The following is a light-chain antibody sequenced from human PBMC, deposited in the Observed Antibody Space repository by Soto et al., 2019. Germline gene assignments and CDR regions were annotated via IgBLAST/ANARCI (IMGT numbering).Light chain of an antibody. Sequence: DIQMTQSPSSLSASVGDRVTITCRASQGISNYLAWYQQKPGKVPKLLIYAASTLQSGVPSRFSGSGSGTDFTLSISSLQPEGVATYSWEKYNSALSFGGGTKVEIK. V-gene: IGKV1-27*01. CDR3: EKYNSALS. CDR2: AAS. J-gene: IGKJ4*01. CDR1: QGISNY.